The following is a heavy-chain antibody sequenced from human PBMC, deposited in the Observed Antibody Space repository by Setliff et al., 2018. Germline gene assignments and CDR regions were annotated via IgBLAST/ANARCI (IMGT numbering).Heavy chain of an antibody. V-gene: IGHV4-4*09. CDR1: GGSISRSY. CDR3: ARHRRDSSGNYFVGLYYFDY. Sequence: SETLSLTCSVSGGSISRSYWTWIRQAPGKGMEWIGYIYRSGTTNYNPSLKSRLSMSVDTSKNEFSLKLRFVTAADTAVYYCARHRRDSSGNYFVGLYYFDYWGQGTPVTVSS. D-gene: IGHD3-22*01. J-gene: IGHJ4*02. CDR2: IYRSGTT.